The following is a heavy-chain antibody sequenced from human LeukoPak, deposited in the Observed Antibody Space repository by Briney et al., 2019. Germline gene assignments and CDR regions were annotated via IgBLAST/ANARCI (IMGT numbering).Heavy chain of an antibody. J-gene: IGHJ4*02. V-gene: IGHV3-7*01. CDR2: IKQDGSEK. CDR1: GFTFSSYS. D-gene: IGHD5-18*01. Sequence: GGSLRLSCAASGFTFSSYSMNWVRQAPGKGLEWVANIKQDGSEKNYVDSVKGRFTISRDNAKNSLYLQMNSLRAEDTAVYYCASEGDIGYGYLYWGQGTLVTVSS. CDR3: ASEGDIGYGYLY.